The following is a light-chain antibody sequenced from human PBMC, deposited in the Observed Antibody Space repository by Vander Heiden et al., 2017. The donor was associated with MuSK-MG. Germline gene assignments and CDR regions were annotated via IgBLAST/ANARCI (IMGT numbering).Light chain of an antibody. Sequence: EIVLTQSQATLSLSPGERPILSCRASQSVSSYLAWYQQKPGQAPRLLIYDASNRATGIPARFSGSGSGTDFTLTISSLEPEDFAVYYCQQRSNWPPRFTFGQGTRLEIK. CDR3: QQRSNWPPRFT. V-gene: IGKV3-11*01. CDR2: DAS. J-gene: IGKJ5*01. CDR1: QSVSSY.